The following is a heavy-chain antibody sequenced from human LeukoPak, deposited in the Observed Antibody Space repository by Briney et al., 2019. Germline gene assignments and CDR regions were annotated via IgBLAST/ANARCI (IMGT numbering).Heavy chain of an antibody. Sequence: GGSLRLSCAASGFTFSSDWMSWVRQAPGKGLEWVANIKYDGSETYSVDSVKGRFTISRDNAKNSLYLQMNSLRAEDTAVYYCAVTYCGGDCYRAEYFQHWGQGTLVTVSS. CDR1: GFTFSSDW. CDR3: AVTYCGGDCYRAEYFQH. CDR2: IKYDGSET. D-gene: IGHD2-21*02. V-gene: IGHV3-7*03. J-gene: IGHJ1*01.